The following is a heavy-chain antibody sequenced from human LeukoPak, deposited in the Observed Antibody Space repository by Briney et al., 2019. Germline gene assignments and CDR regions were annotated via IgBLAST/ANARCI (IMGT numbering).Heavy chain of an antibody. CDR1: GYTFTSYG. V-gene: IGHV1-18*01. CDR2: ISAYNGNT. J-gene: IGHJ3*02. CDR3: ATSSSSWSGGDASDI. Sequence: ASVKVSCKASGYTFTSYGISWVRQAPGQGLEWMGWISAYNGNTNYAQKLQGRVTMTTDTSTSTAYMELRSLRSDDTAVYYCATSSSSWSGGDASDIWGQGTMVTVSS. D-gene: IGHD6-13*01.